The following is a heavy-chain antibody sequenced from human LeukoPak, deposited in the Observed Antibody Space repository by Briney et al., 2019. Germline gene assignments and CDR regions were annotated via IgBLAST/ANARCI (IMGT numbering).Heavy chain of an antibody. Sequence: ASVKVSCKASGGTFSSYAISWVRQAPGQGLEWMGRIIPIFGTANYAQKFQGRVTITTDESTSTAYMELSSLRSEDTAVYYCARDSPQGYDFWGGYYGYWGQGTLVTVSS. J-gene: IGHJ4*02. CDR3: ARDSPQGYDFWGGYYGY. V-gene: IGHV1-69*05. D-gene: IGHD3-3*01. CDR1: GGTFSSYA. CDR2: IIPIFGTA.